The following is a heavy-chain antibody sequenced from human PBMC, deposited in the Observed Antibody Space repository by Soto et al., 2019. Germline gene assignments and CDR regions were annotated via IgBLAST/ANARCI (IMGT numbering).Heavy chain of an antibody. D-gene: IGHD6-19*01. V-gene: IGHV4-34*01. Sequence: SETLSLTCAVYGGSFSGYYWSWIRQPPGKGLEWIGEINHSGSTNYNPSLKSRVTISVDTSKNQFSLKLSSETAADTAVYSCPGPIDVAGDNWGQGTLVTVSS. CDR2: INHSGST. CDR1: GGSFSGYY. CDR3: PGPIDVAGDN. J-gene: IGHJ4*02.